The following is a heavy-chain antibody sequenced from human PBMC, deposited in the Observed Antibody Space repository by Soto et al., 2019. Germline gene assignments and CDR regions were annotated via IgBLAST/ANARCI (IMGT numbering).Heavy chain of an antibody. J-gene: IGHJ5*02. CDR1: SGSISSSNW. Sequence: QVQLQESGPGLVKPSGTLSLTCAVSSGSISSSNWWRWVRQPPGKGLEWIGESYHSGSTNYNPSLKSRVTISVDKSKNQFSLKLSSVTAADTAVYYCARGLGRFGDLSLFDPWGQGTLVTVSS. CDR2: SYHSGST. D-gene: IGHD3-10*01. V-gene: IGHV4-4*02. CDR3: ARGLGRFGDLSLFDP.